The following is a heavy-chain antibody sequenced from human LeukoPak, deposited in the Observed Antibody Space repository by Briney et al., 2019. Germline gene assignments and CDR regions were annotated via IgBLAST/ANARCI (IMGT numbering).Heavy chain of an antibody. J-gene: IGHJ4*02. D-gene: IGHD6-13*01. CDR1: GGSISSGAYY. CDR3: ARDPRFSTNWPS. Sequence: SHTLSLTCTVSGGSISSGAYYWSWLRQHPGKGLEWFGYIYYTGSTYYNPSLKSLVTISVDTSKNQFSLNLNSVTAADTAVYYCARDPRFSTNWPSWGQGTLVTVSS. CDR2: IYYTGST. V-gene: IGHV4-31*01.